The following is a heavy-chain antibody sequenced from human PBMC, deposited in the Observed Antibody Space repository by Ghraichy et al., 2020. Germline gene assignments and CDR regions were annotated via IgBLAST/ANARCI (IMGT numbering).Heavy chain of an antibody. V-gene: IGHV4-59*01. CDR2: IYYSGST. CDR3: ARRGYSGYDPGSFDY. CDR1: GGSISSYY. D-gene: IGHD5-12*01. J-gene: IGHJ4*02. Sequence: SETLSLTCTVSGGSISSYYWSWIRQPPGKGLEWIGYIYYSGSTNYNPSLKSRVTISVDTSKNQFSLKLSSVTAADTAVYYCARRGYSGYDPGSFDYWGQGTLVTVSS.